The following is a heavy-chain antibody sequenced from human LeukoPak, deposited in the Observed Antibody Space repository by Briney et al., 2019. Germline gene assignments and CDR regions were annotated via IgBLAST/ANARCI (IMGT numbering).Heavy chain of an antibody. D-gene: IGHD2-21*02. V-gene: IGHV3-74*01. CDR2: IKSDGSST. Sequence: GGSLRLSCAASGFTFSNYWMHWVRQAPGEALMWVSRIKSDGSSTTYADSVKGRFTISRDNAKNTLYLQMNSLRAEDTAVYYCSRDSLSSCGGDCYSGLDVWGQGTTVTVCS. J-gene: IGHJ6*02. CDR3: SRDSLSSCGGDCYSGLDV. CDR1: GFTFSNYW.